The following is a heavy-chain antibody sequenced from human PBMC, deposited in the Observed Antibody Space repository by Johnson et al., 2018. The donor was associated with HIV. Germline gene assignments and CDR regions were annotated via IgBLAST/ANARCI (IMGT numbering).Heavy chain of an antibody. CDR3: ANRPSVGYRLGAFDI. D-gene: IGHD1-1*01. CDR2: ISDSGGDT. V-gene: IGHV3-23*04. Sequence: MQLVESGGGLVQPGGSLRLSCAASGFTFSSYAMSWVRQAPGKGLEWVSVISDSGGDTYYADSVKGRFTISRDNSRNTLYLQMNSLRAEDTAVYYCANRPSVGYRLGAFDIWGRGTMVTVS. CDR1: GFTFSSYA. J-gene: IGHJ3*02.